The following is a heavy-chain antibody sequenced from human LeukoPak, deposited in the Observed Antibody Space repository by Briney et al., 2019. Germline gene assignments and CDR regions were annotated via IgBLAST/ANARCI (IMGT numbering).Heavy chain of an antibody. V-gene: IGHV3-23*01. Sequence: GGSLRHSRAASGFTFSNYAMSWVRQAPGKGLEWVSAIDGSGDNTDHADPVKARFSISRDNSRNTLYLQMNSLRAEDTAVYHCAKHDYGVFKDFDYWGQGTLVTVSS. D-gene: IGHD4-17*01. CDR3: AKHDYGVFKDFDY. CDR1: GFTFSNYA. J-gene: IGHJ4*02. CDR2: IDGSGDNT.